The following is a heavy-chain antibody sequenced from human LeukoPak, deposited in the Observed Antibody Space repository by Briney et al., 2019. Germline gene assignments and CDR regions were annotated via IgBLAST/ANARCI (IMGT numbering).Heavy chain of an antibody. J-gene: IGHJ5*02. Sequence: SETLSLTCAVYGGSFSGYYWSWTRQPPGKGLEWIGEINHSGSTNYNPSLKSRVTISVDTSKNQFSLKLSSVTAADTAVYYCASYKGAWGQGTLVTVSS. CDR3: ASYKGA. D-gene: IGHD3-10*01. V-gene: IGHV4-34*01. CDR2: INHSGST. CDR1: GGSFSGYY.